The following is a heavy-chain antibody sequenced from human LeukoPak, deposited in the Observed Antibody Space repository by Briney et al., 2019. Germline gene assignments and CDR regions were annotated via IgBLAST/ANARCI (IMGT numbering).Heavy chain of an antibody. CDR2: IYYSGST. J-gene: IGHJ4*02. Sequence: SETLSLTCTVSGGSISSYYWSWIRQPPGKGLEWIGYIYYSGSTNYNPSLKSRVTISVDTTKNQFSLKLSSVTAADTAVYYCAGDVPPTSHFDYWGQGTLVTVSS. V-gene: IGHV4-59*01. CDR1: GGSISSYY. D-gene: IGHD3-10*02. CDR3: AGDVPPTSHFDY.